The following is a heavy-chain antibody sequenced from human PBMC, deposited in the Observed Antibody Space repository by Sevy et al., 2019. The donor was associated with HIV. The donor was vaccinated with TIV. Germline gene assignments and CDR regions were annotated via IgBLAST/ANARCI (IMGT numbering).Heavy chain of an antibody. CDR2: IREDGSEK. J-gene: IGHJ6*02. CDR3: AKSYFGSGTNYGMDF. CDR1: GFTFRNFW. Sequence: GGSLRLSCAVSGFTFRNFWMSWVRQAPGKGLEWVANIREDGSEKYYVDSVRGRFTISRDNAKNSLFLQLNSVRADDTAIYYCAKSYFGSGTNYGMDFWGRGTTVTVSS. V-gene: IGHV3-7*01. D-gene: IGHD3-10*01.